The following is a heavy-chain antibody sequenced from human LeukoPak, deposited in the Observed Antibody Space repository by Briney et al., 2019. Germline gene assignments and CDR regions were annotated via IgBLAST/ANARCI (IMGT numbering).Heavy chain of an antibody. Sequence: GGSLRLSCAASGFTFSTYSMNWVRQAPGKGLEWVSYISSSSSTIYYADSVKGRFTISRDNSKNTLYLQMNSLRAEDTAVYYCARGTDYYYYGMDVWGQGTTVTVSS. D-gene: IGHD1-1*01. V-gene: IGHV3-48*01. J-gene: IGHJ6*02. CDR2: ISSSSSTI. CDR3: ARGTDYYYYGMDV. CDR1: GFTFSTYS.